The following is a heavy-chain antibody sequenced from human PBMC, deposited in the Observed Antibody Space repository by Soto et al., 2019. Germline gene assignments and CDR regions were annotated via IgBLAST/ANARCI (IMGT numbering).Heavy chain of an antibody. Sequence: EVQLLESGGALVQPGGSLRLSCAASGFTFRNYAMSWVRQAPGKGLEWVSRISGNGGDINYADSVKGRFTISGDNSKNTLYLQMNSLRAEDTAVYYCAKRGDIVEVSRTFVGYGMDVWGQGTTVTVSS. CDR2: ISGNGGDI. CDR1: GFTFRNYA. J-gene: IGHJ6*02. CDR3: AKRGDIVEVSRTFVGYGMDV. V-gene: IGHV3-23*01. D-gene: IGHD2-2*01.